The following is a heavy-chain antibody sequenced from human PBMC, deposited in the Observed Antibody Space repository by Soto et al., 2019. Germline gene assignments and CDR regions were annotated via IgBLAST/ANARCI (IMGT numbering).Heavy chain of an antibody. Sequence: SETLSLTCAVYGGSFSGYYWSWIRQPPGKGLEWIGEINHSGSTNYNPSLKSRVTISVDTSKNQFSLKLSSVTAADTAVYYCAGSDYCTNGVCYTDWFDPWGQGTLVTAPQ. J-gene: IGHJ5*02. V-gene: IGHV4-34*01. CDR1: GGSFSGYY. D-gene: IGHD2-8*01. CDR3: AGSDYCTNGVCYTDWFDP. CDR2: INHSGST.